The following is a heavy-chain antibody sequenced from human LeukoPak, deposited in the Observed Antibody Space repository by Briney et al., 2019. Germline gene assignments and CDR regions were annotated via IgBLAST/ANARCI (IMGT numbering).Heavy chain of an antibody. J-gene: IGHJ4*02. CDR1: GFTFSSYW. V-gene: IGHV3-74*01. CDR3: AKGTYSAYNSGCAY. D-gene: IGHD5-12*01. Sequence: GGSLRLSCAASGFTFSSYWMHWVRQAPGKGLVWVSRINTDGSSTSYADSVKGRFTISRDNAKNTLYLQMNSLRAEDTALYYCAKGTYSAYNSGCAYWGQGTLVTVSS. CDR2: INTDGSST.